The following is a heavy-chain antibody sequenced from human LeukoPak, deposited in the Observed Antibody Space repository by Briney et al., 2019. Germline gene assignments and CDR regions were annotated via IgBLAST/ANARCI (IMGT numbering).Heavy chain of an antibody. CDR3: ARDRWFDP. J-gene: IGHJ5*02. V-gene: IGHV3-48*03. CDR1: GFTFSSYE. Sequence: GGSLRLSCAASGFTFSSYEMNWARQAPGKGLEWVSFISGSGDSIYYADSVKGRFTISRDNAKNSLYLQMNSLRAEDTAVYFCARDRWFDPWGQGTLVTVSS. CDR2: ISGSGDSI.